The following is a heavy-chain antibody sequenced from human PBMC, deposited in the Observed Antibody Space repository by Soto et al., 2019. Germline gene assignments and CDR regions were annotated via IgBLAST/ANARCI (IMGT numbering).Heavy chain of an antibody. J-gene: IGHJ6*02. Sequence: SQTLSLTCVISGDSVSSNSAAWNWIRQSPSRGLEWLGRTYYRSKWYNGYAVSVKSRITINPDTSKNQFSLQLNSVTPEDTAVYYFAGSTTVVTPGGYYYGMDVWGQGTTVTVSS. D-gene: IGHD4-17*01. CDR3: AGSTTVVTPGGYYYGMDV. V-gene: IGHV6-1*01. CDR2: TYYRSKWYN. CDR1: GDSVSSNSAA.